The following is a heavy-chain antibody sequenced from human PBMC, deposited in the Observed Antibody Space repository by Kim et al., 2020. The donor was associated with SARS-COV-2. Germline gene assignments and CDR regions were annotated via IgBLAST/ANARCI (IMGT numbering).Heavy chain of an antibody. CDR3: ASMVEWGSGYHSPGFDP. V-gene: IGHV3-7*01. D-gene: IGHD3-22*01. J-gene: IGHJ5*02. CDR1: GFTFSSYW. Sequence: GGSLRLSCAASGFTFSSYWMSWVRQAPGKGLEWVANIKQDGSEKYYVDSVKGRFTISRDNAKNSLYLQMNSLRAEDTAVYYCASMVEWGSGYHSPGFDPWGQGTLVTVSS. CDR2: IKQDGSEK.